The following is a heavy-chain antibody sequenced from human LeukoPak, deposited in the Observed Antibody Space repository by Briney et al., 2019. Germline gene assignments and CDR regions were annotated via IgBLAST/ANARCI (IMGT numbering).Heavy chain of an antibody. CDR1: GGSFSGYY. V-gene: IGHV4-34*01. Sequence: SETLSLTCAVYGGSFSGYYWSLIRQPPGKGLEWIGEINHSGSTNYNPSLKSRVTISVDTSKNQFSLKLSSVTAADTAVYYCARDRSVAALWGHMGLDYWGQGTLVTVSS. CDR2: INHSGST. J-gene: IGHJ4*02. D-gene: IGHD6-19*01. CDR3: ARDRSVAALWGHMGLDY.